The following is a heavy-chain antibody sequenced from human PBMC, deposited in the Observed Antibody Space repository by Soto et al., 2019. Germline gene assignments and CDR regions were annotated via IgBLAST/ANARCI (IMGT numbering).Heavy chain of an antibody. J-gene: IGHJ4*02. CDR1: GYTVTDYY. D-gene: IGHD3-10*01. CDR2: IDPKNGGT. V-gene: IGHV1-2*02. Sequence: VQLVQSGTEVKKPGASVKVSCKASGYTVTDYYIHWVRQAPGQGLEWMGWIDPKNGGTIYAQKFQDRVTMTRDTSISTAYMDRSRLTSDDTALYYCARDDYGIDPYWGQGTLVTVSS. CDR3: ARDDYGIDPY.